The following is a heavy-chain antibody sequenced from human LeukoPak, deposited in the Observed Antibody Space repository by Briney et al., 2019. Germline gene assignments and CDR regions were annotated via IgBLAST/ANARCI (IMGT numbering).Heavy chain of an antibody. V-gene: IGHV4-39*01. CDR3: ASADGYKIDY. CDR2: IYYGGST. J-gene: IGHJ4*02. D-gene: IGHD5-24*01. CDR1: GDSISGSSYY. Sequence: SETLSLTCTVSGDSISGSSYYWGWIRQPPGKGLEWIGNIYYGGSTYYNLSLKSRVSISVDTSNNQFSLKVSSVTAADTAVYYCASADGYKIDYWGQGTLVTVSS.